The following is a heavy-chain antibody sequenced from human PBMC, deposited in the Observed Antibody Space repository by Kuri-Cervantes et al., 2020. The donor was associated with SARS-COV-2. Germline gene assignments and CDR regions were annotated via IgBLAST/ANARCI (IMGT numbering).Heavy chain of an antibody. CDR1: GGTFSSYA. J-gene: IGHJ5*02. CDR2: IIPIFGTA. D-gene: IGHD6-6*01. Sequence: SVKVSCKASGGTFSSYAISWVRQAPGQGLEWMGGIIPIFGTANYAQKFQGRVTITADESTSTAYMELSSLRSEDTAEYYCARDASVVGFSSSPPLPWGQGTLVTVSS. V-gene: IGHV1-69*13. CDR3: ARDASVVGFSSSPPLP.